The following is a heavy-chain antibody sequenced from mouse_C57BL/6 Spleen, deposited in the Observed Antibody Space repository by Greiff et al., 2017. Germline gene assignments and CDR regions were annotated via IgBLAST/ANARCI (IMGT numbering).Heavy chain of an antibody. CDR1: GFTFSSYT. Sequence: DVMLVESGGGLVKPGGSLKLSCAASGFTFSSYTMSWVRQTPEKRLEWVATISGGGGNTYYPASVKGRFTISRDNAKNTLYLQMSSLRSENTALYDCAREHDGYFLYAMDYWGQGTSVTVSS. D-gene: IGHD2-3*01. J-gene: IGHJ4*01. CDR3: AREHDGYFLYAMDY. CDR2: ISGGGGNT. V-gene: IGHV5-9*01.